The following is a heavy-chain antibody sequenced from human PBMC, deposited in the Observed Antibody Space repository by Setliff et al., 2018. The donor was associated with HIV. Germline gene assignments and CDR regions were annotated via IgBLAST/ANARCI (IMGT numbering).Heavy chain of an antibody. Sequence: ASVKVSCKSSGYTFTDYFTHWVRQAPGQGLEWMGWISPDNGNRRILRRFQGRFTMTRDTSINTAYMELSGLTSDDTAVYYCARQLSNSFDYWGQGTLVTVSS. V-gene: IGHV1-2*02. CDR1: GYTFTDYF. J-gene: IGHJ4*02. CDR3: ARQLSNSFDY. D-gene: IGHD1-1*01. CDR2: ISPDNGNR.